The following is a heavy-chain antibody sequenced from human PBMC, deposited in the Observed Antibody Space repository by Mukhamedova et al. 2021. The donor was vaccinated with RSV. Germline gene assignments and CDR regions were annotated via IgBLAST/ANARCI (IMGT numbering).Heavy chain of an antibody. J-gene: IGHJ3*02. V-gene: IGHV4-4*09. Sequence: NPSLKSRVTISVDTSRNQFSLKLSSVTAADTAVYYCAITPCGKDAFDIWGRGTMVTVSS. CDR3: AITPCGKDAFDI. D-gene: IGHD1-26*01.